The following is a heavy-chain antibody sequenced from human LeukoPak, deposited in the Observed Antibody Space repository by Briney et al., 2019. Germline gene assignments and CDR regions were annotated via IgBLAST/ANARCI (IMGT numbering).Heavy chain of an antibody. V-gene: IGHV3-7*03. CDR2: IKQDGSEK. CDR1: GFTFSSYS. Sequence: GGSLRLSCAASGFTFSSYSMNWVRQAPGKGLEWVANIKQDGSEKYYVDSVKGRFTISRDNAKNSLYLQMNSLRAEDTAVYYCGRVSESLVNGGVSWSFDNWGQGTLVTVSS. CDR3: GRVSESLVNGGVSWSFDN. D-gene: IGHD2-15*01. J-gene: IGHJ4*02.